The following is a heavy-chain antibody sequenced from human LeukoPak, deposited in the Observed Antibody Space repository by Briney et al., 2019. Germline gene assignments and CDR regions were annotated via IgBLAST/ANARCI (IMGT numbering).Heavy chain of an antibody. V-gene: IGHV3-30*04. CDR3: ARGGEENGYAFDI. CDR2: ISYDGSNK. Sequence: GGSLRHSCAASGFTFSSYAMHWVRQAPGKGLEWVAVISYDGSNKYYADSVKGRFTISRDNSKNTLYLQMNSLRAEDTAVYYCARGGEENGYAFDIWGQGTMVTVSS. D-gene: IGHD2-21*01. J-gene: IGHJ3*02. CDR1: GFTFSSYA.